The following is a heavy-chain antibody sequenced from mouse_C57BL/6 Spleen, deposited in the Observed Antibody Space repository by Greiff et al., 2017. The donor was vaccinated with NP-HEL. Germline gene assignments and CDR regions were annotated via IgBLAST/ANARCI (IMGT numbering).Heavy chain of an antibody. V-gene: IGHV5-9-1*02. CDR1: GFTFSSYA. Sequence: EVNVVESGEGLVKPGGSLKLSCAASGFTFSSYAMSWVRQTPEKRLEWVAYISSGGDYIYYADTVKGRFTISRDNARNTLYLQMSSLKSEDTAMYYCTRDEGYFDVWGTGTTVTVSS. CDR3: TRDEGYFDV. CDR2: ISSGGDYI. J-gene: IGHJ1*03.